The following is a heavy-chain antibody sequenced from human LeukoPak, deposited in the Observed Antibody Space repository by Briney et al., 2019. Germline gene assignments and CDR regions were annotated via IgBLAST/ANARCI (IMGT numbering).Heavy chain of an antibody. J-gene: IGHJ3*02. CDR2: ISYSGST. D-gene: IGHD6-19*01. Sequence: SETLSLTCTVSGGSIRTDDHYWGWIRQPPGKELEWLGRISYSGSTYNNPSLKSRVTISADTSKNQFSLNLRSVTAADTAVYYCARLYYSTGWWAFDIWGRGTMVTVSS. CDR3: ARLYYSTGWWAFDI. CDR1: GGSIRTDDHY. V-gene: IGHV4-39*01.